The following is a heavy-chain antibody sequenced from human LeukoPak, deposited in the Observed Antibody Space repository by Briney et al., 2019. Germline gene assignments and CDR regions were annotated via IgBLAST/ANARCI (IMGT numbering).Heavy chain of an antibody. J-gene: IGHJ4*02. V-gene: IGHV4-30-4*08. CDR2: IYYSGST. CDR1: GGSISSGDYY. Sequence: SQTLSLTCTVSGGSISSGDYYWSWIRQPPGKGLEWIGYIYYSGSTYYNPSLKSRVTISVDTSKNQFSLKLSSVTAADTAVYYCARAGWEYCSSTSCYTHFDYWGRGTLVTVSS. D-gene: IGHD2-2*02. CDR3: ARAGWEYCSSTSCYTHFDY.